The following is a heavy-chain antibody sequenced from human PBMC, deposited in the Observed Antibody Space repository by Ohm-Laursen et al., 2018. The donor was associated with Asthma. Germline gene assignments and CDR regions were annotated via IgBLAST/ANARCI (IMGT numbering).Heavy chain of an antibody. CDR3: ARGSGYDLRWDAFDI. V-gene: IGHV1-8*01. CDR1: GYTFTSYD. CDR2: MNPNSGNT. D-gene: IGHD5-12*01. Sequence: SSVKVSCKASGYTFTSYDINWVRQATGQGLEWMGWMNPNSGNTGYAQKFQGRVTMTRNTSISTAYMELSSLRSEDTAVYYCARGSGYDLRWDAFDIWGQGTMVTVSS. J-gene: IGHJ3*02.